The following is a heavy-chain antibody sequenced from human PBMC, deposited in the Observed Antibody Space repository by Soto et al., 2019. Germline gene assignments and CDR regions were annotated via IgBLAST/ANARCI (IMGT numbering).Heavy chain of an antibody. CDR3: ANGGHGEYGDYVAHFDP. CDR1: GFTVSSYA. V-gene: IGHV3-23*01. Sequence: EVQLLESGGGLVQPGASLRLSCAASGFTVSSYAMNWVPQAPGNGLVWVSAISGSGGSTYYTDSVKARFTISRDNSNNPPYLHMNSLTAENTAVYYCANGGHGEYGDYVAHFDPWGQGTLVTVSS. CDR2: ISGSGGST. J-gene: IGHJ5*02. D-gene: IGHD4-17*01.